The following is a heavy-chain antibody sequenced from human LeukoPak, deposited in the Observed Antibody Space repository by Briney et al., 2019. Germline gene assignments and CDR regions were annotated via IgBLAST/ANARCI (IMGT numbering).Heavy chain of an antibody. CDR1: GCSISSYY. D-gene: IGHD3-3*01. Sequence: SETLSLTCTVSGCSISSYYWSWIRQPPGKGLEWIGVIYYSGSTNYNPSPKSRVTISVDTSKNQFSLKLSSVTAADTAVYYCARWRNFLHAVDIWGHGTMVTVSS. V-gene: IGHV4-59*01. CDR3: ARWRNFLHAVDI. CDR2: IYYSGST. J-gene: IGHJ3*02.